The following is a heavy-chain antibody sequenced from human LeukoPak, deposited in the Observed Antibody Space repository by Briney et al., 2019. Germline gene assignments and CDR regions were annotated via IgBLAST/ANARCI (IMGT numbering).Heavy chain of an antibody. CDR2: MNLNSGNT. V-gene: IGHV1-8*01. D-gene: IGHD6-19*01. CDR3: ARGRGSGHKENCFDP. CDR1: GYTFTTYD. J-gene: IGHJ5*02. Sequence: GASVKVSCKASGYTFTTYDINWVRQATGQGLEWMGWMNLNSGNTGYTQKFQGRVTMTRNTSISTAYMELSSLRSEDTAVYYCARGRGSGHKENCFDPWGQGTLVTVSS.